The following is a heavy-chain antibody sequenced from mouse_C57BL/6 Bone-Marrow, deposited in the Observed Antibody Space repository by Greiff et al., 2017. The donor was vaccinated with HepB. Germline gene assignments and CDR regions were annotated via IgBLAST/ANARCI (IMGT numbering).Heavy chain of an antibody. V-gene: IGHV1-82*01. CDR3: ERWAYFDV. CDR2: IYPGDGDT. Sequence: VQLQQSGPELVKPGASVKISCKASGYAFSSSWMNWVKQRPGKGLEWIGRIYPGDGDTNYNGKFKGKATLTADKSSSTAYMQLSSLTSEDSAVYFCERWAYFDVWGTGTTVTVSS. CDR1: GYAFSSSW. J-gene: IGHJ1*03. D-gene: IGHD3-1*01.